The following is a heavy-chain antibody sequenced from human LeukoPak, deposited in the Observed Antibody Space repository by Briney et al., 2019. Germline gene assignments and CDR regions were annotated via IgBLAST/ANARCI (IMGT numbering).Heavy chain of an antibody. D-gene: IGHD5-18*01. J-gene: IGHJ5*02. CDR3: AREGDVDTATWHWFDP. CDR2: INPSGGST. Sequence: ASVKVSCKASGYTFTSYYMHWVRQAPGQGLKWMGIINPSGGSTSYAQKFQGRVTMTRDTSTSTAYMELSSLRSEDTAVYYCAREGDVDTATWHWFDPWGQGTLVTVSS. CDR1: GYTFTSYY. V-gene: IGHV1-46*01.